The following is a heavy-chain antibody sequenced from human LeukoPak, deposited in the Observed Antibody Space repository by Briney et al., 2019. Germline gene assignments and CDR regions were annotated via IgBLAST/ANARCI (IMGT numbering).Heavy chain of an antibody. D-gene: IGHD3-22*01. J-gene: IGHJ5*02. CDR1: GGSISSGGYY. V-gene: IGHV4-30-4*08. CDR3: ARGATMIVAYPNWFDP. Sequence: SETLSLTCTVSGGSISSGGYYWSWIRQHPGKGLEWIGYIYYSGSTYYNPSLKSRVTISVDTSKNQFSLKLSSVTAADTAVYYCARGATMIVAYPNWFDPWGQGTLATVSS. CDR2: IYYSGST.